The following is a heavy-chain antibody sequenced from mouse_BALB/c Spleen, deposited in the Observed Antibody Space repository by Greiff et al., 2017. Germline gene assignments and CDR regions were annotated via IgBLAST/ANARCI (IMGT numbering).Heavy chain of an antibody. V-gene: IGHV3-8*02. J-gene: IGHJ3*01. Sequence: EVQLVESGPSLVKPSQTLSLTCSVTGDSITSGYWNWIRKFPGNKLEYMGYISYSGSTYYNPSLKSRISITRDTSKNQYYLQLNSVTTEDTATYYCARYGRRETWFAYWGQGTLVTVSA. D-gene: IGHD2-12*01. CDR2: ISYSGST. CDR3: ARYGRRETWFAY. CDR1: GDSITSGY.